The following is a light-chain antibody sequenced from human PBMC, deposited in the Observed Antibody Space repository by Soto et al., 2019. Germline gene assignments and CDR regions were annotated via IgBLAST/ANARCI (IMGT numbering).Light chain of an antibody. J-gene: IGKJ1*01. Sequence: EIVLTQSPATLSLSPGERATLSCRASQSVSSYLAWYQQKPGQAPRLLIYDASNRATGIPARFSGSGSGTDFNLTISSLEPEDFAFYYCQQRSNWPRTFGQGTKVEIK. CDR2: DAS. CDR1: QSVSSY. CDR3: QQRSNWPRT. V-gene: IGKV3-11*01.